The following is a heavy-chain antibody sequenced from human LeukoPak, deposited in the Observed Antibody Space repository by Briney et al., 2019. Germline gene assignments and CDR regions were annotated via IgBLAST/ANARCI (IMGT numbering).Heavy chain of an antibody. D-gene: IGHD6-19*01. CDR2: INPNSGGT. J-gene: IGHJ4*01. Sequence: ASVKVSCKASGYTFTGYYMHWVRQAPGQGLEWMGWINPNSGGTNYAQKFQGRVTMTRDTSISTAYMELSRLRSDDTAVYYCARVHLIAVAGFDYWGHGTLVTVSS. CDR1: GYTFTGYY. V-gene: IGHV1-2*02. CDR3: ARVHLIAVAGFDY.